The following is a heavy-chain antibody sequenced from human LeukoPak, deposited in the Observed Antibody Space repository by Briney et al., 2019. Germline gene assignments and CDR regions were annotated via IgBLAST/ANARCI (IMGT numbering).Heavy chain of an antibody. J-gene: IGHJ4*02. D-gene: IGHD3-10*01. Sequence: ASVKVSCKASGYTFTVYYVHWVRQAPGQGLGWMGWINPNSGDTNYAQNFQGRVTMTRDTSISTAYMDLSRLRSDDTAVYYCARDYYGSGSYPRGYFDSWGQGTLVTVSS. V-gene: IGHV1-2*02. CDR2: INPNSGDT. CDR1: GYTFTVYY. CDR3: ARDYYGSGSYPRGYFDS.